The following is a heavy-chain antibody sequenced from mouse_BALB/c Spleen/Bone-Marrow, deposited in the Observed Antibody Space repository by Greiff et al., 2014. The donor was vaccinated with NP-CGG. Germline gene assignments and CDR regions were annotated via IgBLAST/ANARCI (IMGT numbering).Heavy chain of an antibody. D-gene: IGHD2-1*01. CDR3: ARDGNFAMDY. CDR1: GFTFSDYY. J-gene: IGHJ4*01. V-gene: IGHV5-4*02. CDR2: INDGGSYA. Sequence: EVQLVESGGGLVKPGGSLKLSCAVSGFTFSDYYMYWVRQNPEKRLEWVATINDGGSYAYYPDSVEGRFTISRDNAKNNLYLQMSSLKSEDTAMYYCARDGNFAMDYWGQGTSVTVSS.